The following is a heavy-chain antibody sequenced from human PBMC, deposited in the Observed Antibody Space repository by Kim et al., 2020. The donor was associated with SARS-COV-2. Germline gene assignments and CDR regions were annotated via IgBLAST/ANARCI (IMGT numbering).Heavy chain of an antibody. Sequence: GSTTYAQKFQGRVTMTSDTPTRTGYMELSSRTSEDTAVYYCARDLEGFDYWGQGTLVTVSS. V-gene: IGHV1-46*01. D-gene: IGHD1-1*01. J-gene: IGHJ4*02. CDR2: GST. CDR3: ARDLEGFDY.